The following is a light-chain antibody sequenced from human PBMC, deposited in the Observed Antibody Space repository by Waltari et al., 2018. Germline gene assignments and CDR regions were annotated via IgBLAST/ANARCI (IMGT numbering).Light chain of an antibody. Sequence: EIVLTQSPGTLSLSPGERATLSCRASQSVSRALAWYQQKPGQAPRRLIYDAFSRATGIPVRFIGSGSGTDFSLTISRLEPEDFAVYYCQKYESLPATFGQGTKVEIK. CDR2: DAF. J-gene: IGKJ1*01. V-gene: IGKV3-20*01. CDR1: QSVSRA. CDR3: QKYESLPAT.